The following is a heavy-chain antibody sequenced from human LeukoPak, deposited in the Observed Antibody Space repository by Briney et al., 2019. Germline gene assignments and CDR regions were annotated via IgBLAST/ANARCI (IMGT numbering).Heavy chain of an antibody. CDR1: GGSFSGYY. J-gene: IGHJ4*02. V-gene: IGHV4-34*01. CDR3: ASLDYGDYD. CDR2: INHSGST. Sequence: SETLSLTCAVYGGSFSGYYWSWIRQPPGKGLEWIGEINHSGSTNYNPSLKSRVTISVDTSKDQFSLKLSSVTAADTAVYYCASLDYGDYDWGQGTLVTVSS. D-gene: IGHD4-17*01.